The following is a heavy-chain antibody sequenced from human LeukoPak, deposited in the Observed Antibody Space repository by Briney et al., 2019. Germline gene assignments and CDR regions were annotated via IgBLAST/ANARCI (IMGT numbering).Heavy chain of an antibody. J-gene: IGHJ4*02. D-gene: IGHD6-13*01. CDR3: AKGMRSSWFDYFDY. CDR1: GFTFDDYA. CDR2: ISWHSGSI. Sequence: GGSLRLSCAASGFTFDDYAMHWVRHVPGKGLEWVSGISWHSGSINYADSVKGRFTISRDNAKKSLYLQMNSLRAEDTAVYYGAKGMRSSWFDYFDYWGQGALVTVSS. V-gene: IGHV3-9*01.